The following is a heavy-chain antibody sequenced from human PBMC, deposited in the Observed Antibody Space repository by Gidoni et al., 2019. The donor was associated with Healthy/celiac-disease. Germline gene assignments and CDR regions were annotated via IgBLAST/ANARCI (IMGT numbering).Heavy chain of an antibody. CDR3: ARGRIAARPKGGWFDP. CDR2: INHSGST. V-gene: IGHV4-34*01. J-gene: IGHJ5*02. Sequence: QVQLQQWGAGLLKPSETLSLTCAVYGGSFSGYYWSWIRQPPGKGLEWIGEINHSGSTNYNPSLKSRVTISVDTSKNQFSLKLSSVTAADTAVYYCARGRIAARPKGGWFDPWGQGTLVTVSS. D-gene: IGHD6-6*01. CDR1: GGSFSGYY.